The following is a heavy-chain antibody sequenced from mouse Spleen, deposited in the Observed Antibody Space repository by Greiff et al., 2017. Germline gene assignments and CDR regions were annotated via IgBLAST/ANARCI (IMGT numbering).Heavy chain of an antibody. Sequence: EVKLVESGGGLVKLGGSLKLSCAASGFTFSSYAMSWVRQTPEKRLEWVATISSGGGNTYYPDSVKGRFTISRDNAKNTLYLQMSSLKSEDTAMYYCARLCYGNYFDYWGQGTTLTVSS. CDR1: GFTFSSYA. V-gene: IGHV5-9*04. J-gene: IGHJ2*01. CDR3: ARLCYGNYFDY. CDR2: ISSGGGNT. D-gene: IGHD1-2*01.